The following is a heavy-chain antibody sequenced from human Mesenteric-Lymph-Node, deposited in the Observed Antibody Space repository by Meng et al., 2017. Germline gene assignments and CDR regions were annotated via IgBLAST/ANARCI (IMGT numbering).Heavy chain of an antibody. CDR1: VGSISSGAYY. Sequence: QAQLQESGSGLVKPSQTLSLTCTVSVGSISSGAYYWTGIRQHPGKGLEWIGYIYYTGSTYYNPSLKSRVTISGDTSKNQFSLKLSSVTAADTAVYYCATWIQLGAFDYWGQGTLVTVSS. J-gene: IGHJ4*02. CDR2: IYYTGST. CDR3: ATWIQLGAFDY. V-gene: IGHV4-31*03. D-gene: IGHD1-1*01.